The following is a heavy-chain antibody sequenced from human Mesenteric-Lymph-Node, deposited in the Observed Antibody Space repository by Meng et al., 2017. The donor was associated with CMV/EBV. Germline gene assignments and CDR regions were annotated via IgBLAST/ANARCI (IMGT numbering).Heavy chain of an antibody. Sequence: QLQLQESGPGLVKPSETLSLTCTGSGGSISSSSYYRGWIRQPPGKGLEWIGYIYYSGSTYYYNPSLKTRVTISVDTSKNQFSLKLSSVTAADTAVYYCARHSALLVTNFDYWGQGTLVTVSS. CDR3: ARHSALLVTNFDY. D-gene: IGHD5-18*01. V-gene: IGHV4-39*01. CDR2: IYYSGSTY. J-gene: IGHJ4*02. CDR1: GGSISSSSYY.